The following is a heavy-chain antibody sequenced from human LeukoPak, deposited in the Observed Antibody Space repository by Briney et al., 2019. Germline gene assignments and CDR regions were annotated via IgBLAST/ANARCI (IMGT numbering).Heavy chain of an antibody. Sequence: GGSLRLSCAASGFTFSSYAMSWVRQAPGKGLEWVSAISGSGGSTYYADSVKGRFTISRDNSKNTLYLHMNSLRAEDTAVYYCAAKSSSWYSEWFDPWGQGTLVTVSS. CDR2: ISGSGGST. J-gene: IGHJ5*02. D-gene: IGHD6-13*01. CDR1: GFTFSSYA. V-gene: IGHV3-23*01. CDR3: AAKSSSWYSEWFDP.